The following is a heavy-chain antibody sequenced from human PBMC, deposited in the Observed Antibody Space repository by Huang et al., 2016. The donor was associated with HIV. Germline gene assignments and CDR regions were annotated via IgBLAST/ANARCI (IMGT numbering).Heavy chain of an antibody. Sequence: EVQLVESGGGLVQPGGSLRLSCAASGFTFSSYWMHWVREVPGQGLVWGSHIKSDGGSTSYADSVKGRFTISRDNAKNTLYLQMNSLRAEDTAVYYCARGSRQGKYYYGSGTAYWGQGTLVTVSS. D-gene: IGHD3-10*01. CDR3: ARGSRQGKYYYGSGTAY. J-gene: IGHJ4*02. CDR1: GFTFSSYW. CDR2: IKSDGGST. V-gene: IGHV3-74*01.